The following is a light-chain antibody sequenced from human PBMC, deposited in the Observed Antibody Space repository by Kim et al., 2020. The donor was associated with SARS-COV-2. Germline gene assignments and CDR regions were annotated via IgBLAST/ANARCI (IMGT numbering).Light chain of an antibody. CDR2: DVS. Sequence: QSALTQPRSVSGSPGQSVTIPCTGTSSDVGGYNYVSWYQQHPGKAPKVLIYDVSKRPSGVPDRFSGTKSGNTASLTISGLQGEDEADYYCCSYAGSYTEVFGGGTKVTVL. J-gene: IGLJ2*01. V-gene: IGLV2-11*01. CDR3: CSYAGSYTEV. CDR1: SSDVGGYNY.